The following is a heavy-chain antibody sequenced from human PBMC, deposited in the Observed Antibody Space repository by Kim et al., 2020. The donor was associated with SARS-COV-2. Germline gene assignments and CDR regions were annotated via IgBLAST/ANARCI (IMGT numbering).Heavy chain of an antibody. D-gene: IGHD3-22*01. CDR1: GYTFTSYA. CDR3: ARGFSVITMIVVVTSFDY. CDR2: INAGNGNT. Sequence: ASVKVSCKASGYTFTSYAMHWVRQAPGQRLEWMGWINAGNGNTKYSQKFQGRVTITRDTSASTAYMELSSLRSEDTAVYYCARGFSVITMIVVVTSFDYWGQGTLVTVSS. V-gene: IGHV1-3*01. J-gene: IGHJ4*02.